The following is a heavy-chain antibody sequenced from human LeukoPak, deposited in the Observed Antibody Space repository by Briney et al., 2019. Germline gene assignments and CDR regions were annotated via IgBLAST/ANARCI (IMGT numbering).Heavy chain of an antibody. CDR1: GFTFSSYA. CDR2: ISGSGGST. Sequence: GGSLRLSCAASGFTFSSYAMSWVRQAPWKGLEWVSAISGSGGSTYYADSVKGRFTISRDNSKNTLYLQMNSLRAEDTAVYYCAKDLERGYYYGSGSSYWGQGTLVTVSS. CDR3: AKDLERGYYYGSGSSY. V-gene: IGHV3-23*01. J-gene: IGHJ4*02. D-gene: IGHD3-10*01.